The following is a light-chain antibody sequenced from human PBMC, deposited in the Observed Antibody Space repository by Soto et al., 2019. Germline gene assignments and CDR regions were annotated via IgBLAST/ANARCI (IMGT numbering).Light chain of an antibody. V-gene: IGKV1-39*01. CDR2: AAS. CDR1: QSISSY. Sequence: DIQMTQSPSSLSASVGDRVTITCRASQSISSYLNWYQQKSGQAPKLLIYAASSLQSGVPSRFSGSGSGTDFTLTINSLQPEDFATYYCQQSYSTPFTFGPGTKVDIK. CDR3: QQSYSTPFT. J-gene: IGKJ3*01.